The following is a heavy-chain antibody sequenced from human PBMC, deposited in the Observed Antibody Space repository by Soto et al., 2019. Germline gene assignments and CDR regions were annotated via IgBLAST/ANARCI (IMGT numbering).Heavy chain of an antibody. D-gene: IGHD2-21*01. CDR3: AEWTGDENPRWDS. V-gene: IGHV4-38-2*02. CDR1: GYSFSSGHY. J-gene: IGHJ4*02. CDR2: VYHSGRT. Sequence: SETLSLTCTVSGYSFSSGHYWGWIRQPPGKVLEWIGFVYHSGRTYSNPSLESRVTISVDTSKNQFSLKLSSVTAADTAAYYCAEWTGDENPRWDSWGQGTLVTVSS.